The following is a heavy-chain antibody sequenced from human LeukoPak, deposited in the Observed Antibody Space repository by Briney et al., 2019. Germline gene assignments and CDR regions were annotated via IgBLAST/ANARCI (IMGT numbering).Heavy chain of an antibody. CDR2: INRDGSDT. Sequence: PGGSLRLSCAASGFTFNSYYMNWVRQAPGKGLGWVSRINRDGSDTIYADSVKGRFTISRDNSKNTLYLEMNSLRAEDTAVYYCAKNINNGGHYYFDYWGQGTLVTVSS. CDR1: GFTFNSYY. J-gene: IGHJ4*02. CDR3: AKNINNGGHYYFDY. D-gene: IGHD3-3*01. V-gene: IGHV3-74*01.